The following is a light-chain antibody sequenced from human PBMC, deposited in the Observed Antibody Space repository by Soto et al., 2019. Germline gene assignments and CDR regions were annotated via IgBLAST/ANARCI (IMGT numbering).Light chain of an antibody. V-gene: IGLV1-51*01. J-gene: IGLJ2*01. CDR2: ANN. CDR3: ASWYYTLTAMV. CDR1: YSNIWNNF. Sequence: QSVLTQPPSVSAAPGQKVTISCSGTYSNIWNNFVSWYQQFPGTAPKLVLYANNKRPSGIPDRFSGSKGGTSATLGITGLQTGDEAEDYCASWYYTLTAMVFGGGTQLTVL.